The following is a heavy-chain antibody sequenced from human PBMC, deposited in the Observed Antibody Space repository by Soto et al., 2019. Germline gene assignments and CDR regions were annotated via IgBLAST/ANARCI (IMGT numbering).Heavy chain of an antibody. Sequence: GGLIRLSCAACGVTVSNSWMPWVRQCKKKGLVWVSRINRDGSRKDYADSVKGRFTISRDNAKNTLYLQMNNFRVEDTAAYYGAKDLRVRVDYWGQGTLVTLSS. J-gene: IGHJ4*02. CDR1: GVTVSNSW. D-gene: IGHD2-15*01. V-gene: IGHV3-74*01. CDR3: AKDLRVRVDY. CDR2: INRDGSRK.